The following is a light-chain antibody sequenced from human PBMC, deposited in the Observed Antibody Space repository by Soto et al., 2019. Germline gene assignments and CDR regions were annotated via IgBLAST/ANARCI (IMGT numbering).Light chain of an antibody. CDR1: SSDVGGYNY. CDR2: DVS. J-gene: IGLJ1*01. Sequence: QSALTQPASVSGSPGQSITISCTGTSSDVGGYNYVSWYQQHPGKAPKLMIYDVSNRPSGVSNRFSGSKSGNTASLTISGLQAEEESDYYCSSYTSSSPPLFGTGTKLTVL. CDR3: SSYTSSSPPL. V-gene: IGLV2-14*01.